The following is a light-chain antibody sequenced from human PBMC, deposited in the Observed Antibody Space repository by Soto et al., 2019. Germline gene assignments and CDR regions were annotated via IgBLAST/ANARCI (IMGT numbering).Light chain of an antibody. J-gene: IGKJ1*01. Sequence: DIQVTQSPSTLSGSLGYRVTSTCRSSQTISSWLAWYQQKPGKAPKLLIYKASTLKNGVPSRFSGSGSGTEFNLTIRSLQPDDFATYYCQHYNSHSDAFGQGNKVDI. CDR3: QHYNSHSDA. CDR2: KAS. CDR1: QTISSW. V-gene: IGKV1-5*03.